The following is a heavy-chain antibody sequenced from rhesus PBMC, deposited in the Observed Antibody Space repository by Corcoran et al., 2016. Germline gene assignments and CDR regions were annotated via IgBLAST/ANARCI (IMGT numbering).Heavy chain of an antibody. D-gene: IGHD6-31*01. CDR2: SYGKRAST. CDR1: GGSISGYYY. V-gene: IGHV4-143*01. CDR3: ARQGSGGHDY. J-gene: IGHJ4*01. Sequence: QVQLQESGPGLVKPPETLSLTCTVSGGSISGYYYWSWIRQPPGKGLEWIGGSYGKRASTLYNPSLKRRVTMSKDTSKNQFALKLSSGTAADTAVYYCARQGSGGHDYWGQGVLVTVSS.